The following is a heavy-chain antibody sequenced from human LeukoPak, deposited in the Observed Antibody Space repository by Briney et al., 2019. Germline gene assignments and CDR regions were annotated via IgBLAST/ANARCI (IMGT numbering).Heavy chain of an antibody. Sequence: PSETPSLTCTVSGGSISSYYWSWIRQPPGKGLEWIGYIYYSGSTNYNPSLKSRVAISVDTSKNQFSLKLSSVTAADTAVYYCARLRSYGSYYFDYWGQGTLVTVSS. CDR1: GGSISSYY. CDR3: ARLRSYGSYYFDY. CDR2: IYYSGST. D-gene: IGHD3-10*01. J-gene: IGHJ4*02. V-gene: IGHV4-59*08.